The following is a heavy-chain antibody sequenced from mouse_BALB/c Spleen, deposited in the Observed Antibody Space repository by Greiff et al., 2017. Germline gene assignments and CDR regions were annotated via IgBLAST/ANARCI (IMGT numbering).Heavy chain of an antibody. Sequence: VQLQQSAAELARPGASVKMSCKASGYTFTSYTMHWVKQRPGQGLEWIGYINPSSGYTEYNQKFKDKTTLTADKSSSTAYMQLSSLTSEDSAVYYCANNWAFAYWGQGTLVTVSA. CDR3: ANNWAFAY. V-gene: IGHV1-4*02. CDR2: INPSSGYT. D-gene: IGHD4-1*01. CDR1: GYTFTSYT. J-gene: IGHJ3*01.